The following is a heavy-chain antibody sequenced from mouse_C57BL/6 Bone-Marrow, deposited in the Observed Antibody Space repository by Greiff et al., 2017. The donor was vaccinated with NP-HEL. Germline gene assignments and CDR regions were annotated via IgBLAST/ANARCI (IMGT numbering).Heavy chain of an antibody. V-gene: IGHV14-3*01. D-gene: IGHD3-3*01. Sequence: VQLQQSVAELVRPGASVKLSCTASGFNIQNTYMHWVKQRPEQGLEWIGRIDPANGNTKYAPKFQGKATITADTSSNTAYLQLSSLTSEDTAIYYCARGGQSYWYFDVWGTGTTVTVSS. J-gene: IGHJ1*03. CDR1: GFNIQNTY. CDR3: ARGGQSYWYFDV. CDR2: IDPANGNT.